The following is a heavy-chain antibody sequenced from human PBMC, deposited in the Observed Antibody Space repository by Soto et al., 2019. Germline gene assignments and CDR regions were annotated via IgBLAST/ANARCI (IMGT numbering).Heavy chain of an antibody. V-gene: IGHV1-69*01. CDR1: GGTFSSYA. CDR3: ARSQGGSSSLDIYYDYYYGMDV. Sequence: QVQLVQSGAEVKKPGSSVKVSCKAPGGTFSSYAISWVRQAPGQGLEWMGGIIPIFGTAKYAQKFQGSVTITADESTSTGYMELSSLRSEDTGVYYCARSQGGSSSLDIYYDYYYGMDVWGQGTTVTVSS. CDR2: IIPIFGTA. D-gene: IGHD2-15*01. J-gene: IGHJ6*02.